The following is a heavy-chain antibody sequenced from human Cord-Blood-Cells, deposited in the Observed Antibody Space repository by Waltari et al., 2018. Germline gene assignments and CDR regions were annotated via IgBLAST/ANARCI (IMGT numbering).Heavy chain of an antibody. D-gene: IGHD3-10*01. V-gene: IGHV4-39*01. J-gene: IGHJ4*02. CDR3: ARHVRTYRGFGELYYFDY. CDR2: IYYSGST. CDR1: GGSISSSSYY. Sequence: QLQLQESGPGLVKPSETLSLTCTVSGGSISSSSYYWGWIRQPPGKGLEWIGSIYYSGSTYSNPSLKRRVTISVDTSKNQFSLKLSSVTAADTAVYYCARHVRTYRGFGELYYFDYWGQGTLVTVSS.